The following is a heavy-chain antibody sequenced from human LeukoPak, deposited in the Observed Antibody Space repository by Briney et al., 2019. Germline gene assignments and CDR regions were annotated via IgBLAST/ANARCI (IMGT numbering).Heavy chain of an antibody. CDR2: ISWDGGST. CDR1: GFTFDDYT. V-gene: IGHV3-43*01. D-gene: IGHD1-1*01. CDR3: ARSRTGTTPFTFDY. Sequence: GGSLRLSCAASGFTFDDYTMHWVRQAPGKGLEWVSLISWDGGSTYYADSVKGRFTISRDNSKNSLYLQMNSLRAEDTAVYYCARSRTGTTPFTFDYWGQGTLVTVSS. J-gene: IGHJ4*02.